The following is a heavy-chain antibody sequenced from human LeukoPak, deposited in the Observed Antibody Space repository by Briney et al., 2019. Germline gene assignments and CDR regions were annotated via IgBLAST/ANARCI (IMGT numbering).Heavy chain of an antibody. CDR3: ARDHQMGGGYSYSYYYGMDV. V-gene: IGHV3-30-3*01. D-gene: IGHD5-18*01. CDR1: GFTFSSYA. CDR2: ISYDGSNK. Sequence: GGSLRLSCAASGFTFSSYAMHWVRQAPGKGLEWVAVISYDGSNKYYADSVKGRFTISRDNSKNTLYLQMNSLRAEDTAVYYCARDHQMGGGYSYSYYYGMDVWGQGTTVTVSS. J-gene: IGHJ6*02.